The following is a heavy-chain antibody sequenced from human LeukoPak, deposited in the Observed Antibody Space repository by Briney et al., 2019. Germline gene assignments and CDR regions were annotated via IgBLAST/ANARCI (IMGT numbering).Heavy chain of an antibody. Sequence: GGSLRLSCAASGFTFNIYAMNWVRQAPGKGLEWVSGISGSGGSTNYADSVKGRFTISRDNSKNTLYLQMNSLRAPDTAVYYCAKDRGPYVAIANNWLDPWGLGTLVTVSS. CDR1: GFTFNIYA. J-gene: IGHJ5*02. CDR3: AKDRGPYVAIANNWLDP. V-gene: IGHV3-23*01. CDR2: ISGSGGST. D-gene: IGHD3-16*01.